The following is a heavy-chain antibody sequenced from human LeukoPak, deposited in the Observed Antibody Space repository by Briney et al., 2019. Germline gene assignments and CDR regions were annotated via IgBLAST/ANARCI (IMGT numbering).Heavy chain of an antibody. CDR1: GFTFGNFW. Sequence: PGGSLRLSCAASGFTFGNFWMTWVRQAPGKGLEWVAVISYDGNNKYYADSVKGRFTISRDNSKNTLYVQINSLRAEDTAVYYCARAQLDLDYWGQGTLVTVSS. D-gene: IGHD5-18*01. V-gene: IGHV3-30*03. CDR2: ISYDGNNK. J-gene: IGHJ4*02. CDR3: ARAQLDLDY.